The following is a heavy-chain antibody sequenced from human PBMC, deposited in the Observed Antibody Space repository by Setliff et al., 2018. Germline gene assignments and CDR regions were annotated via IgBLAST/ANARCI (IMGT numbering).Heavy chain of an antibody. J-gene: IGHJ6*02. CDR2: IYYSGST. D-gene: IGHD2-8*02. CDR1: GGSISSGGYY. Sequence: SETLSLTCTVSGGSISSGGYYWSWIRQPPGKGLEWTGYIYYSGSTFYNPSLTRRVTISLDTSKKQLSLKLTSLSAADTAVYYCTKDQDLRWCKAGTGCYYNYYGLDVWGQGTTVTVSS. V-gene: IGHV4-61*08. CDR3: TKDQDLRWCKAGTGCYYNYYGLDV.